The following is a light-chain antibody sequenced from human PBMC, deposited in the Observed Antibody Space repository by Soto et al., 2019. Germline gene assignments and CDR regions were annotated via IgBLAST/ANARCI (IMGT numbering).Light chain of an antibody. CDR3: QSYDSSLSAVV. CDR1: SSNIGAGYD. J-gene: IGLJ2*01. Sequence: SVLTQPPSVSGAPGQRVPISCTGSSSNIGAGYDVHWYQQLPGTAPKLLIYGNSNRPSGVPDRFSGSKSGTSASLAITGLQAEDEADYYCQSYDSSLSAVVFGGGTKLTVL. CDR2: GNS. V-gene: IGLV1-40*01.